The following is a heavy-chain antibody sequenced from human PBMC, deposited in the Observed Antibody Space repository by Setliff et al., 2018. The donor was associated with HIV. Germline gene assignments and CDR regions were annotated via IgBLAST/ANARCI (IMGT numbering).Heavy chain of an antibody. CDR1: GYTFKTFG. D-gene: IGHD1-26*01. V-gene: IGHV7-4-1*02. J-gene: IGHJ4*02. CDR3: ARVGSYWSTSDY. CDR2: INTETGNP. Sequence: VASVKVSCKASGYTFKTFGISWVRQAPGQGPEWMGWINTETGNPMYAQGFKGRFVFSLDTSVSTAYLQINGLKAEDTAMYYCARVGSYWSTSDYWGQGALVTVSS.